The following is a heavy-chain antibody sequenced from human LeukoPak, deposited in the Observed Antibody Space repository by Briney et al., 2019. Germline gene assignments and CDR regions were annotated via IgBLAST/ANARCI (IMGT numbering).Heavy chain of an antibody. Sequence: PGGSLRLSCAASGFTFSSCAMSWVRQAPGRGLEWVSSVSNSGDATYYADSVKGRFTISRDNSKNTLYLQMNNLRTEDTAVYYCAKRPDVKEVWSFYFDSWGQGTLVTVSS. CDR2: VSNSGDAT. D-gene: IGHD3-10*01. J-gene: IGHJ4*02. CDR3: AKRPDVKEVWSFYFDS. V-gene: IGHV3-23*01. CDR1: GFTFSSCA.